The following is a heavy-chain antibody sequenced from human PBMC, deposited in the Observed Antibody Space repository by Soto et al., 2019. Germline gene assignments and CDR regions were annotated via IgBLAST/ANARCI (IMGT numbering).Heavy chain of an antibody. D-gene: IGHD3-3*01. J-gene: IGHJ6*02. Sequence: ASVKVSCKASGYTFTSYYMHWVRQAPGQGLEWMGIINPSGGSTSYAQKYKGRVTMTRDTSTSTVYMELSSLRSEDTAVYYCARDPFAVTIFGVVIIGGMDVWG. CDR3: ARDPFAVTIFGVVIIGGMDV. V-gene: IGHV1-46*01. CDR1: GYTFTSYY. CDR2: INPSGGST.